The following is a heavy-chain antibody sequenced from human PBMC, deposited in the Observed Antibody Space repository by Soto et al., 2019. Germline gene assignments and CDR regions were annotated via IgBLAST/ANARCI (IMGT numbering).Heavy chain of an antibody. V-gene: IGHV4-31*03. D-gene: IGHD5-18*01. CDR3: ARSGYSYGPNPLLY. CDR2: IYYSGST. CDR1: GGSISSGGYY. J-gene: IGHJ4*02. Sequence: QVQLQESGPGLVKPSQTLSLTCTVSGGSISSGGYYWSWIRQHPGKGLEWIGYIYYSGSTYYNPSRKSRVTISVHTSKNQFSLKLSSVTAADTAVYYCARSGYSYGPNPLLYWGQGTLVTVSS.